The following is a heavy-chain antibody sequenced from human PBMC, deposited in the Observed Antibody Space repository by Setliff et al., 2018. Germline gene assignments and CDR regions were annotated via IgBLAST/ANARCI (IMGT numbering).Heavy chain of an antibody. D-gene: IGHD6-19*01. V-gene: IGHV1-18*01. CDR2: ISAYNGNT. CDR3: AKDVSPPGTNGWHPDVLDI. CDR1: GYTFTSYG. J-gene: IGHJ3*02. Sequence: ASVKVSCKASGYTFTSYGVSWVRQAPGQGLEWMGWISAYNGNTNYAQKLQGRVTMTTDTSTSTAYMELRSLRSDDTAVYYCAKDVSPPGTNGWHPDVLDIWGQGTMVTVSS.